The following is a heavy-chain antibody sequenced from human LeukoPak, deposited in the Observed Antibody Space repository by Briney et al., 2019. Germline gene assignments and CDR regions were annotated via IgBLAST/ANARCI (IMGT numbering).Heavy chain of an antibody. CDR3: ARQQIYVDSGLVDYFDY. J-gene: IGHJ4*02. CDR1: GGSISSSSYY. CDR2: IYYSGST. Sequence: PSETLSLTCTVSGGSISSSSYYWGWIRQPPGTGLEWIGSIYYSGSTYYNPSLKSRVTISVDTSKNQFSLKLSSVTAADTAVYYCARQQIYVDSGLVDYFDYWGQGILVTVSS. D-gene: IGHD5-18*01. V-gene: IGHV4-39*01.